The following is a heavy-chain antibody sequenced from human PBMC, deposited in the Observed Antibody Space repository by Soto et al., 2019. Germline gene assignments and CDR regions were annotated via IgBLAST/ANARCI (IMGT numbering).Heavy chain of an antibody. CDR1: GGSISSGGYY. CDR2: IYYSGST. Sequence: NPSETLSLTCTVSGGSISSGGYYWSWIRQHPGKGLEWIGYIYYSGSTYYNPSLKSRVTISVDTSKNQFSLKLSSVTAADTAVYYCARDHYDGYFDYWGQGTLVTVSS. V-gene: IGHV4-31*03. CDR3: ARDHYDGYFDY. J-gene: IGHJ4*02. D-gene: IGHD3-22*01.